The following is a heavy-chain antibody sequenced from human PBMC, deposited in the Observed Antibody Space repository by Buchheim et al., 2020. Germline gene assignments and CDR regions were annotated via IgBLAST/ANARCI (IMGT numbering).Heavy chain of an antibody. Sequence: EVQLVESGGGLVQPGGSLRLSCAASGFTFSSSWMHWVRQAPGKGLVWVSRIKSDESITTYADSVKGRFTISRDNAKSTLYLQMSSLRAGDTAVYYCIRDRFGESDYWGQGTL. D-gene: IGHD3-3*01. CDR1: GFTFSSSW. J-gene: IGHJ4*02. V-gene: IGHV3-74*01. CDR2: IKSDESIT. CDR3: IRDRFGESDY.